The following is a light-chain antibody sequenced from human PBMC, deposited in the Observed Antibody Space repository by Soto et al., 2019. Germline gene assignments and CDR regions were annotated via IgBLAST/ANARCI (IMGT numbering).Light chain of an antibody. J-gene: IGLJ2*01. V-gene: IGLV2-23*03. Sequence: QSALNQPASVSGSTGQSITISCTGTSSDVGSYNLVSWYQQHPGKAPKLMIYEGSKRPSGVSNRFSGSKSGNTASLTISGLQAEDEADYYCCSYAGSSTLVVFGGGTKLTVL. CDR2: EGS. CDR1: SSDVGSYNL. CDR3: CSYAGSSTLVV.